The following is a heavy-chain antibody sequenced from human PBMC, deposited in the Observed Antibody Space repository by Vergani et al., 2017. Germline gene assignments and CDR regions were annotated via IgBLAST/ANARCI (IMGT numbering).Heavy chain of an antibody. CDR3: ARDRSRGILFVRNYGMDV. CDR2: ISAYNGNT. CDR1: GYTFTSSG. D-gene: IGHD3-10*01. Sequence: QVQLVQSGAEVKNPGASVKVSCTASGYTFTSSGISWVRQPPGQGLEWMGWISAYNGNTNYAQKLQGRATMTTDTSTSTDYMELRSLRSDDTAVYYCARDRSRGILFVRNYGMDVWSEWTTVTVSS. V-gene: IGHV1-18*01. J-gene: IGHJ6*04.